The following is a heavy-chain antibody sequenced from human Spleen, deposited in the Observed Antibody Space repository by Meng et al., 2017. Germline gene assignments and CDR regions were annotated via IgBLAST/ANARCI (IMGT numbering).Heavy chain of an antibody. Sequence: GESLKISCAASGFTFSSYWMSWVRQAPGKGLEWVANIKQDGSEKYYVDSVKGRFTISRDNAKNSLYLQMNSLRAEDTAVYYCARDRYHYESSGYYYPQWGQGTLVTVSS. V-gene: IGHV3-7*01. CDR1: GFTFSSYW. D-gene: IGHD3-22*01. CDR2: IKQDGSEK. CDR3: ARDRYHYESSGYYYPQ. J-gene: IGHJ4*02.